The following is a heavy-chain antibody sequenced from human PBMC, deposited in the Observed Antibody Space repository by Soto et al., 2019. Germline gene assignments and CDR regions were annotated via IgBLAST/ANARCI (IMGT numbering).Heavy chain of an antibody. J-gene: IGHJ5*02. V-gene: IGHV4-59*01. CDR3: ARDPKGNNWFDP. CDR2: IYYSGST. Sequence: TSETLSLTCTVSGGSISSYFWSWIRQPPGKGLEWIGYIYYSGSTNYNPSLKSRVTISVDTSKNQFSLKLSSVTAADTAVYYCARDPKGNNWFDPWGQRTLVTVSS. CDR1: GGSISSYF.